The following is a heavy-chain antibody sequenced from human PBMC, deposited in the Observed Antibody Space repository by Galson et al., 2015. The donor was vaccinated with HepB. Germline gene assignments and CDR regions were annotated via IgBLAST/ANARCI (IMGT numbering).Heavy chain of an antibody. CDR3: ATYLRSGPIDY. CDR1: GFTFSSYW. D-gene: IGHD2-15*01. V-gene: IGHV3-7*01. J-gene: IGHJ4*02. Sequence: SLRLSCAASGFTFSSYWMSWVRQTPGKGLEWVANIKHDGSEKHYLDSVKGRFTISRDNAKNSLSLQMNSLRVDDTAMYYCATYLRSGPIDYWGQGTLVTVS. CDR2: IKHDGSEK.